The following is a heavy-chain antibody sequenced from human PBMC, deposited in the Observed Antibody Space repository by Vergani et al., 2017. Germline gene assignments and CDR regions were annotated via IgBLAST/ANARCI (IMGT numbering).Heavy chain of an antibody. V-gene: IGHV3-30*03. CDR2: ISYDGTQK. CDR1: GFTSSYYG. J-gene: IGHJ1*01. CDR3: ATKSCGTPGCQIGYFRE. D-gene: IGHD1-1*01. Sequence: QVHLVESGGGVVQPGRSLRLSCVVSGFTSSYYGMHWVRQAPGKGLEWVAVISYDGTQKSYADSVKGRFTISRDNSKSTLYLQMNSLRTEDTAVYYCATKSCGTPGCQIGYFREWVQGTLVTVSS.